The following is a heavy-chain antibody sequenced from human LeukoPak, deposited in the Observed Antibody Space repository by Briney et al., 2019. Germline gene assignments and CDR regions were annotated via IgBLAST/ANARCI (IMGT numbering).Heavy chain of an antibody. J-gene: IGHJ4*02. CDR1: GFTFSSYA. CDR3: ARDRGGNFDY. Sequence: GGSLRLSCAASGFTFSSYAMSWVRQAPGKGLEWVSSISSSSSYIYYADSVKGRFTISRDNAKSSLFLQMNSLRAEDTAVYYCARDRGGNFDYWGQGTLVTVSS. D-gene: IGHD4-23*01. V-gene: IGHV3-21*01. CDR2: ISSSSSYI.